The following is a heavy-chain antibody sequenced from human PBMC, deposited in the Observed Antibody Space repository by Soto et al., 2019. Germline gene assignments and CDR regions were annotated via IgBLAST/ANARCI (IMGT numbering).Heavy chain of an antibody. V-gene: IGHV4-61*01. CDR1: GGSVSSGSYY. D-gene: IGHD3-22*01. CDR3: ARRDRGYYDSSGYYQGSFDY. J-gene: IGHJ4*02. Sequence: SETLSLTCTVSGGSVSSGSYYWSWIRQPPGKGLEWIGYIYYSGSANYNPSLKSRVTISVDTSKNQFSLKLSSVTAADTAVYYCARRDRGYYDSSGYYQGSFDYWGQGTLVTVSS. CDR2: IYYSGSA.